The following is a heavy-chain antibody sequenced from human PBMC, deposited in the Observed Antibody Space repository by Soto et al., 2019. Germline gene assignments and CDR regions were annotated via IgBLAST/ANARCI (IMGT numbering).Heavy chain of an antibody. CDR1: GDSVSSGDSY. D-gene: IGHD1-26*01. CDR2: TSFSGYT. V-gene: IGHV4-30-4*01. CDR3: VRGGNPYHYATSGPGTFDK. Sequence: QVQLQESGPGLVKPSQTLSLTCSVSGDSVSSGDSYWSWIRQPPGKALEWIGYTSFSGYTSYSPSSKSRVTISVDMSQSQFSLRLSSVTAADTAVYYCVRGGNPYHYATSGPGTFDKWGQGTLVSVSS. J-gene: IGHJ4*02.